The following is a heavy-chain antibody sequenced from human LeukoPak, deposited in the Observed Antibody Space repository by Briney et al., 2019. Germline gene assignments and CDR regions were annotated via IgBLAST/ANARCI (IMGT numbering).Heavy chain of an antibody. V-gene: IGHV4-34*01. CDR3: ARGYREQWLVGATLFAAFDY. Sequence: SETLSLTCAVYGGSFSGYYWSWIRQPPGKGLEWIGEINHSGSTNYNPSLKSRVTISVDTSKNQFSLKLSSVTAADTAVYYCARGYREQWLVGATLFAAFDYWGQGTLVTVPS. D-gene: IGHD6-19*01. CDR1: GGSFSGYY. J-gene: IGHJ4*02. CDR2: INHSGST.